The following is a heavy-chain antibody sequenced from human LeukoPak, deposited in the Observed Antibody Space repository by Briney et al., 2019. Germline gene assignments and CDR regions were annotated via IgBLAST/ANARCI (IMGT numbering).Heavy chain of an antibody. J-gene: IGHJ4*02. CDR3: AKDPQKGYSSSWYHDY. Sequence: GGSLRLSCAASGVTFSSYAMSWVRQAPGKGLEWVSAISGSGGSTYYADSVKGRFTISRDNSKNTLYLQMNSLRAEGTAVYYCAKDPQKGYSSSWYHDYWGQGTLVTVSS. CDR1: GVTFSSYA. D-gene: IGHD6-13*01. CDR2: ISGSGGST. V-gene: IGHV3-23*01.